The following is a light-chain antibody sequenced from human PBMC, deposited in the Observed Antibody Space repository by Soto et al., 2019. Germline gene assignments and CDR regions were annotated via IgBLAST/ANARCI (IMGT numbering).Light chain of an antibody. CDR1: QSIRSW. J-gene: IGKJ1*01. Sequence: DIQMTQSPSTLSASVGDRVTITCRASQSIRSWLAWYQQKPGKAPRLLIFDASSLPTGVPSRFSGSGSGTEFTLTISSLQPDDFATYYCQQYNNYSWTFGQGTKVEIK. CDR3: QQYNNYSWT. CDR2: DAS. V-gene: IGKV1-5*01.